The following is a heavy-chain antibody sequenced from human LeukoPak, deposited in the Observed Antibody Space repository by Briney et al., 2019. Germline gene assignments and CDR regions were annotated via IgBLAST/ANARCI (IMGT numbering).Heavy chain of an antibody. CDR3: ARDQVYSTAAAGQHDYYYYYGMDV. V-gene: IGHV3-11*01. D-gene: IGHD6-13*01. J-gene: IGHJ6*02. Sequence: GGSLRLSCSVSGFTFSDYYMSWIRQAPGKELEWVSYICSSGSTIYYADSVKGRYTISGDHAKNSLYLQMNSLRAEDTALYYCARDQVYSTAAAGQHDYYYYYGMDVWGQGTTVTVSS. CDR1: GFTFSDYY. CDR2: ICSSGSTI.